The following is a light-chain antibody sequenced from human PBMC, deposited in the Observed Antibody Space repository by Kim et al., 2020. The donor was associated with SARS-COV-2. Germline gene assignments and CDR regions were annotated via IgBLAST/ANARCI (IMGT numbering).Light chain of an antibody. Sequence: PPAPLTCTANSDNVCNRGAAWRHQHQGHPPNLLSYRNNNRPSGISERFSASRSENTAALTIIGRQPADEADYFCSTWDSSLSAVVFGGGTQLTVL. CDR2: RNN. CDR1: SDNVCNRG. J-gene: IGLJ2*01. CDR3: STWDSSLSAVV. V-gene: IGLV10-54*01.